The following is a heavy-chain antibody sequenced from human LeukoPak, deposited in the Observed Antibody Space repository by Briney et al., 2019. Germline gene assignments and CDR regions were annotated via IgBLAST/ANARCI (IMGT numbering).Heavy chain of an antibody. CDR2: IFYSGTGNT. CDR1: GGSISNYY. CDR3: ARHRGGYVPFDS. J-gene: IGHJ4*02. Sequence: SEALSLTCTVSGGSISNYYWSWIRQPPGKELEWIGYIFYSGTGNTRYNPSLRSRAAISVDMSKNNFSLTLTSVTAAGTAIYYCARHRGGYVPFDSWGQGALVTVSS. V-gene: IGHV4-59*08. D-gene: IGHD5-12*01.